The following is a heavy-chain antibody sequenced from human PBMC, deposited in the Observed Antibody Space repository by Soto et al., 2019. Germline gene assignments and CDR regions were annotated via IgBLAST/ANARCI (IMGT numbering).Heavy chain of an antibody. CDR2: INHSGST. V-gene: IGHV4-34*01. CDR3: AVVNHTTFDY. CDR1: GGSFSGYY. D-gene: IGHD2-15*01. J-gene: IGHJ4*02. Sequence: QVQLQQWGAGLLKPSETLSLTCAVYGGSFSGYYWSWIRQPPGKGLEWIGEINHSGSTNYNPSLKSRVTISVDTSKNQFSLKLSSVIAADTAVYYCAVVNHTTFDYWGQGTLVTVSS.